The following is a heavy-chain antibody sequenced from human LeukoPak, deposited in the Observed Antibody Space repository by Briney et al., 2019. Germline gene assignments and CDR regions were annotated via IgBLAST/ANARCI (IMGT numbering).Heavy chain of an antibody. CDR3: AKGSVGNADFAS. V-gene: IGHV3-23*01. Sequence: GGSLRLSCAASGFTFSSFSMTWVRQAPGKGLEWVSSIIVGGATYYADSVKGRFTISRDSFRGMLFLQMDSQRVEDTAVYFCAKGSVGNADFASWGQGALVTVSS. CDR1: GFTFSSFS. D-gene: IGHD6-25*01. CDR2: IIVGGAT. J-gene: IGHJ4*02.